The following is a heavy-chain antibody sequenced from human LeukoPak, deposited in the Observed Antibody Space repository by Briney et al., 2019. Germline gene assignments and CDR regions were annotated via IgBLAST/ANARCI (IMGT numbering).Heavy chain of an antibody. D-gene: IGHD4-17*01. CDR3: ARWAAFGYGDYVFDY. CDR2: ISAYNGNT. CDR1: GYTFTSYG. J-gene: IGHJ4*02. Sequence: ASVKVSCKASGYTFTSYGISWVRQAPGQGLEWTGWISAYNGNTNYAQKLQGRVTMTTDTSTSTAYMELRSLRSDDTAVYYCARWAAFGYGDYVFDYWGQGTLVTVSS. V-gene: IGHV1-18*01.